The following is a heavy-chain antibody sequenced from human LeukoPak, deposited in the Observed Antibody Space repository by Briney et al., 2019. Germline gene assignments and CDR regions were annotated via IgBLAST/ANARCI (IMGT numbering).Heavy chain of an antibody. CDR1: GFSLTTTGVG. V-gene: IGHV2-5*02. CDR2: IYWDDDK. Sequence: ESGPTLVNPTQTLTLTCTFSGFSLTTTGVGVGWIRQPPGKALEWLALIYWDDDKRYRPSLKSRLTITKDTSKNQVVLTMTNMDPVDTATYYCAHSPVYDILTAYDSNFDYWGQGTLVTVSS. D-gene: IGHD3-9*01. J-gene: IGHJ4*02. CDR3: AHSPVYDILTAYDSNFDY.